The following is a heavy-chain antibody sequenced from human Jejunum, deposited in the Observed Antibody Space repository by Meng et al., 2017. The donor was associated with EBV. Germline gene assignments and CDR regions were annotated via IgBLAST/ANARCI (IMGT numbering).Heavy chain of an antibody. J-gene: IGHJ4*02. CDR3: VTSITGTTTGDY. Sequence: VHQGESVGGLGPPGGSLNLSCSASGFPFSGSSMHWVRQASGKGLEWVGRIKSKANNYATAYAASVKGSFTISRDDSKNTAYLQMNSLKTEDTAVYYCVTSITGTTTGDYWGQGTLVTVSS. CDR2: IKSKANNYAT. CDR1: GFPFSGSS. D-gene: IGHD1-7*01. V-gene: IGHV3-73*01.